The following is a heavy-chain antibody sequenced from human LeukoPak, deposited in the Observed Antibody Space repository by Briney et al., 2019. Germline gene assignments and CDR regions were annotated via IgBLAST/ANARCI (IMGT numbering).Heavy chain of an antibody. V-gene: IGHV3-74*01. CDR2: INNDGTST. Sequence: PGGSQTLFCAPSGLTVSSYWMHWARHAPGGGLVCVSCINNDGTSTRYADSVKGRLTISRDNAKNTLYLQMNSLRAEDTAVYFCAREVSADSWYNWFDPWGQGTLVTVSS. CDR1: GLTVSSYW. J-gene: IGHJ5*02. CDR3: AREVSADSWYNWFDP. D-gene: IGHD2-8*02.